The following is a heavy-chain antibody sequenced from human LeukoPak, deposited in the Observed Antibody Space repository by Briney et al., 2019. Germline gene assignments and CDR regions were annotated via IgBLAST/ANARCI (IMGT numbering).Heavy chain of an antibody. D-gene: IGHD2-15*01. CDR2: INWNGGST. CDR1: GFAFYDYG. CDR3: ARFGGSGYDY. J-gene: IGHJ4*02. V-gene: IGHV3-20*04. Sequence: GGSLRLSCAASGFAFYDYGMSWVRQAPGKGLEWVSGINWNGGSTDYADSVKGRFTTSRDNAKNSLYLQMNSLRAEDTALYYCARFGGSGYDYWGQGTLVTVSS.